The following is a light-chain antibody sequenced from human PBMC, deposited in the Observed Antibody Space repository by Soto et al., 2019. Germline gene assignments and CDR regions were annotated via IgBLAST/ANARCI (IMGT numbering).Light chain of an antibody. V-gene: IGKV1-5*03. J-gene: IGKJ1*01. CDR3: QQYYSYWT. CDR2: KAS. CDR1: QSISSW. Sequence: DIQMTQYPSTLSASVGDRVIITCRASQSISSWLAWYQQKPGKAPKLLISKASNLESGVPSRFRRSGSGTEVTVTVSSLQPDDFATYYCQQYYSYWTFGQGTKVEIK.